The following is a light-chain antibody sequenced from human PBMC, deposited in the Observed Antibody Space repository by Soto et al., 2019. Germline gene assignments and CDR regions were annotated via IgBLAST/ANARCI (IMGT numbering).Light chain of an antibody. CDR1: QSIRKY. J-gene: IGKJ1*01. CDR2: AAS. V-gene: IGKV1-39*01. Sequence: DIQMTQSPSSLSASVGDRVIITCRASQSIRKYLNWYQHKPGKVPTLLIYAASSLQSGVPSRFSGSGSGKEFTLNITSLQPEDFANYYCQQSGDTPPWTLGQGTKVDIK. CDR3: QQSGDTPPWT.